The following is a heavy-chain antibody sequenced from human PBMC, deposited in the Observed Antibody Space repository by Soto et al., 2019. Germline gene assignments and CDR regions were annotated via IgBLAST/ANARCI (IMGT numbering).Heavy chain of an antibody. J-gene: IGHJ3*02. Sequence: PGGSLRLSCAASGFTFSSYAMSWVRQAPGKGLEWVSAISGSGGSTYYADSVKGRFTISRDNSKNTLYLQMNSLRAEDTAVYYCARDRSDSSRGDSFDIWGQGTMVTISS. CDR1: GFTFSSYA. D-gene: IGHD6-25*01. V-gene: IGHV3-23*01. CDR2: ISGSGGST. CDR3: ARDRSDSSRGDSFDI.